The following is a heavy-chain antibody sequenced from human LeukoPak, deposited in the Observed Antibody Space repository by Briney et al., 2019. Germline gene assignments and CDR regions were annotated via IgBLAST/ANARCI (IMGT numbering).Heavy chain of an antibody. V-gene: IGHV1-2*02. CDR2: INPNINGT. D-gene: IGHD6-19*01. CDR1: GYTFTGYY. CDR3: ASGSSGWYYFDY. J-gene: IGHJ4*02. Sequence: ASVKVSCKASGYTFTGYYIHWVRQAPGQGLEWMGWINPNINGTNYAQKFQGRVTMTGDTSTDTAYMELSSLRSEDTAVYYCASGSSGWYYFDYWGQGTLVTVSS.